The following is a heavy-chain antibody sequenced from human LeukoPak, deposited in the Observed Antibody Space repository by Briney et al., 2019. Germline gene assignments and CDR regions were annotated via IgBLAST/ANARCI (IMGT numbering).Heavy chain of an antibody. J-gene: IGHJ6*02. D-gene: IGHD3-3*01. Sequence: QTGGSLRLSCAASGAASGFIFSGYAMHWVRQAPGKGLEWVAIISHDGSNEYYAGSVRGRFIISRDNSRDTIYLQMSSLRVEDTAVYYCASGYDFWSGYPPAQYSMDVWGQGTTVTVSS. CDR1: GFIFSGYA. CDR3: ASGYDFWSGYPPAQYSMDV. CDR2: ISHDGSNE. V-gene: IGHV3-30-3*01.